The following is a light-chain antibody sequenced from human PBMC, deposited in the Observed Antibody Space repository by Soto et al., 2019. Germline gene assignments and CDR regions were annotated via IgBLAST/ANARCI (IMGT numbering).Light chain of an antibody. CDR3: QHRNNWPWT. CDR2: DAS. Sequence: EIVLTQSPAILSLSPGERATLSCRASQSVGRYLVWYQQKPGQAPSLLIYDASNRATGVPARISGSGSGTDFTLTISSLESEDFAVYYCQHRNNWPWTLGQGTKVDIK. J-gene: IGKJ1*01. V-gene: IGKV3-11*01. CDR1: QSVGRY.